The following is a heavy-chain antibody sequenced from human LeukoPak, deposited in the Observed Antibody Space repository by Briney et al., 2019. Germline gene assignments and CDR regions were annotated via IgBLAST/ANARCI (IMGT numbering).Heavy chain of an antibody. CDR2: ISYDGSNK. D-gene: IGHD1-26*01. V-gene: IGHV3-30*04. Sequence: GGSLRLSCAASGFTFSSYAMHWVRQAPGKGLEWVAVISYDGSNKYYADSVKGRFTISRDNSKNTLYLQMNSLRAEDTAVYYCAKGGSRDDAFDIWGQGTMVTVSS. CDR1: GFTFSSYA. CDR3: AKGGSRDDAFDI. J-gene: IGHJ3*02.